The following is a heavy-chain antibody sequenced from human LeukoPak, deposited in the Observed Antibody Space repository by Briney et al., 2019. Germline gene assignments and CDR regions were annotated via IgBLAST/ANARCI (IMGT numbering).Heavy chain of an antibody. V-gene: IGHV3-23*01. D-gene: IGHD2-2*01. J-gene: IGHJ4*02. CDR2: ITGAGAVA. Sequence: GGSLRLSCAASGFTFSSYAMTWVRQAPGKGLEWVSSITGAGAVAYYPDSVRGRFTISRDNSKNTLYLQMNSLRAEDTAIYFCAKDGDWRPAADWGQGTLVTVSS. CDR1: GFTFSSYA. CDR3: AKDGDWRPAAD.